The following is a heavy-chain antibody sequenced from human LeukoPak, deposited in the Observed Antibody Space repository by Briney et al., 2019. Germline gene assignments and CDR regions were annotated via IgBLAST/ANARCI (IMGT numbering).Heavy chain of an antibody. CDR1: GFTVSGNY. J-gene: IGHJ5*02. CDR2: TYGDGST. CDR3: ARDNDILTGYYPYNWFDP. D-gene: IGHD3-9*01. Sequence: PGGSLRLSCAASGFTVSGNYMTWVRQAPGRGLEWVSVTYGDGSTSYADSVKDRFTISRDISKNTFFLQMNNLRAEDTAVYYCARDNDILTGYYPYNWFDPWGQGTLVTVSS. V-gene: IGHV3-66*01.